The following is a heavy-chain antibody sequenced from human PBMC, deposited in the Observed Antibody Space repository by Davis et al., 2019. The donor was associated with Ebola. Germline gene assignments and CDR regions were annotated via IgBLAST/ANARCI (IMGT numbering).Heavy chain of an antibody. V-gene: IGHV3-9*01. J-gene: IGHJ4*02. Sequence: SLKISCAASGFTFDDYAMHWVRQAPGKGLEWVSGISWNSGSIGYADSVKGRFTISRDNAKNSLYLQMNSLRAEDTALYYCAKNTYSTSWYYIDYWGQGTLVTVS. CDR1: GFTFDDYA. CDR2: ISWNSGSI. CDR3: AKNTYSTSWYYIDY. D-gene: IGHD6-13*01.